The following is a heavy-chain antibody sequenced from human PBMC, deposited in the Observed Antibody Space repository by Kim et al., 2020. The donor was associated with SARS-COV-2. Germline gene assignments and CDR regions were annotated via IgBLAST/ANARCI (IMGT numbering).Heavy chain of an antibody. CDR3: AKGDQDIVVVVAATRGLGFDY. CDR1: GFTFSSYA. V-gene: IGHV3-23*01. CDR2: ISGSGGST. D-gene: IGHD2-15*01. J-gene: IGHJ4*02. Sequence: GGSLRLSCAASGFTFSSYAMSWVRQAPGKGLEWVSAISGSGGSTYYADSVKGRFTISRDNSKNTLYLQMNSLRAEDTAVYYCAKGDQDIVVVVAATRGLGFDYWGQGTLVTVSS.